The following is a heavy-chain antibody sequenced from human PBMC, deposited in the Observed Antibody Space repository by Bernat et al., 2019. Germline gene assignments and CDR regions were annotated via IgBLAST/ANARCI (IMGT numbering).Heavy chain of an antibody. CDR3: ATPQRGYSYGSFDY. CDR1: GFTFSSYG. Sequence: QVQLVESGGDVVQPGRSLRLSCAASGFTFSSYGMHWVRQAPGKGLEWVAVISYDGSNKYYADSVKGRFTISRDNSKNTLYLQMNSLRAEDTAVYYCATPQRGYSYGSFDYWGQGTLVTVSS. V-gene: IGHV3-30*03. D-gene: IGHD5-18*01. J-gene: IGHJ4*02. CDR2: ISYDGSNK.